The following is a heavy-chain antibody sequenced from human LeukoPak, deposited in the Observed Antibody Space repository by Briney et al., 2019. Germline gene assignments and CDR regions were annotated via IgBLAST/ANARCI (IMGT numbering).Heavy chain of an antibody. CDR3: ARGARGVGFDY. CDR2: IFYSGST. J-gene: IGHJ4*02. Sequence: SETLSPTCTVSGGSISSYYWSWIRQPPGKGLEWIGYIFYSGSTNYNPSLKSRVTISVDTSKNQFSLKLSSVTAADTAVYYCARGARGVGFDYWGQGTLVTVSS. V-gene: IGHV4-59*01. CDR1: GGSISSYY. D-gene: IGHD3-10*01.